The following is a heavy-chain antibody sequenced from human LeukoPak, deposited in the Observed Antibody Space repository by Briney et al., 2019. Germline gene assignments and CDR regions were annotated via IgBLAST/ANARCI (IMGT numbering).Heavy chain of an antibody. CDR3: ARGVRRHFDWLLDY. CDR1: GGTFSNYA. CDR2: IIPIFGTA. Sequence: SVKVSCKASGGTFSNYAISWVRQAPGQGPEWMGGIIPIFGTANYAQKFQGRVTITADESTSTAYMELSSLRSEDTAVYYCARGVRRHFDWLLDYWGQGTLVTVSS. D-gene: IGHD3-9*01. J-gene: IGHJ4*02. V-gene: IGHV1-69*01.